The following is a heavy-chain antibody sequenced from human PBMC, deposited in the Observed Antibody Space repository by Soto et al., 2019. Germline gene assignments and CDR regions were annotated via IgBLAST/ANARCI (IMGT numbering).Heavy chain of an antibody. J-gene: IGHJ5*01. V-gene: IGHV4-30-4*01. CDR1: GGSINSGDYY. CDR3: ASPSWGLEKALDP. CDR2: IYYSGST. D-gene: IGHD3-16*01. Sequence: SETLSLTCSVSGGSINSGDYYWSWIRQSPGKGLEWIGYIYYSGSTYYNPSLKSRSTISIDTSKNQFFLDVDSVTAADTAVYFCASPSWGLEKALDPWGQGTLVTVSS.